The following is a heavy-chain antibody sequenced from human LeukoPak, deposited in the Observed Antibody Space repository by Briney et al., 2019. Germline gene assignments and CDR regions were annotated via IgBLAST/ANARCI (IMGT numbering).Heavy chain of an antibody. D-gene: IGHD1-1*01. J-gene: IGHJ5*02. V-gene: IGHV4-59*01. Sequence: TSSETLSLTCTVSGGSISSYYWSWIRQPPGKGLEWIGYIYYSGSTNYNPSLKSRVTISVDTSKNQFSLKLSSVTAADTAVYYCARVGTTNWFDPWGQGTLVTVSS. CDR1: GGSISSYY. CDR2: IYYSGST. CDR3: ARVGTTNWFDP.